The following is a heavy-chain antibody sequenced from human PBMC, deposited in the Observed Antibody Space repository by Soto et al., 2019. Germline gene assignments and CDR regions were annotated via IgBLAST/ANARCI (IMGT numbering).Heavy chain of an antibody. J-gene: IGHJ6*03. CDR1: GGTFSSYT. CDR2: IIPILGIA. CDR3: ARDGYSGYDSTYYMDV. D-gene: IGHD5-12*01. Sequence: QVQLVQSGAEVKKPGSSVKVSCKASGGTFSSYTISWVRQAPGQGLEWMGRIIPILGIANYAQKFQGRVTSTADKSTSTAYMELSSLRSEDTAVYYCARDGYSGYDSTYYMDVWGKGPTVTVSS. V-gene: IGHV1-69*08.